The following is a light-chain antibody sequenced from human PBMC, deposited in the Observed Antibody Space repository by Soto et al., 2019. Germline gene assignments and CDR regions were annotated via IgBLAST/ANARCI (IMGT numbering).Light chain of an antibody. CDR1: QSISTY. CDR2: GAS. Sequence: DIPMTQSPSSLSASVGDRVIITCRASQSISTYLNWYQQKPGKAPKFLIYGASSLESGVPSRFTGSGSGTDFTLTISSLQPEDFATYFCQQSYRTPYTFGQGTKLEIK. CDR3: QQSYRTPYT. V-gene: IGKV1-39*01. J-gene: IGKJ2*01.